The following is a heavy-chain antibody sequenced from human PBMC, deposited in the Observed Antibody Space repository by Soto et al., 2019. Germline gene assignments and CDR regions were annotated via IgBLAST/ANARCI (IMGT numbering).Heavy chain of an antibody. CDR1: GYTFTSYA. D-gene: IGHD3-22*01. J-gene: IGHJ6*02. CDR2: INAGNGNT. V-gene: IGHV1-3*01. Sequence: ASVKVSCKASGYTFTSYAMHWVRQAPGQRLEWMGWINAGNGNTKYSQKFQGRVTITRDTSAGTAYMELSSLRSEDTAVYYCAIGAYYYDSSGYYPYYYYYGMDVWGQGTTVTVSS. CDR3: AIGAYYYDSSGYYPYYYYYGMDV.